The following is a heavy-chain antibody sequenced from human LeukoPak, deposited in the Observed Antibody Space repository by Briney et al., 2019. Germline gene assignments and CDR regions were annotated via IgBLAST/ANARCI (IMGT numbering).Heavy chain of an antibody. CDR1: GFVFSDYV. CDR2: ITSDGGTT. J-gene: IGHJ4*02. CDR3: ARENPGGGSDY. Sequence: TGGPLRLSCAAAGFVFSDYVMHWVRQAPGEGPESVSAITSDGGTTYYANSVKGRFTISRDNSKNTLYLQMGSLRAEDTAVYYCARENPGGGSDYWGQGTLVTVSS. V-gene: IGHV3-64*01. D-gene: IGHD5-24*01.